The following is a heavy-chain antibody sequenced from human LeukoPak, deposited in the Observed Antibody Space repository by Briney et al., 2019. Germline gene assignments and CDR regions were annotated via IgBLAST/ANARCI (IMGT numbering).Heavy chain of an antibody. Sequence: SETLSLTCTVSGGSISNYYWSWIRQPPGKGLEWIGHIYSTGSTTYSPSLKSRVIMSVDTSKNQFSLKVTSVTAADTAVYYCARHRSDGSYPLDSWGQGALVTVSS. V-gene: IGHV4-59*08. CDR2: IYSTGST. J-gene: IGHJ4*02. CDR3: ARHRSDGSYPLDS. CDR1: GGSISNYY. D-gene: IGHD5-24*01.